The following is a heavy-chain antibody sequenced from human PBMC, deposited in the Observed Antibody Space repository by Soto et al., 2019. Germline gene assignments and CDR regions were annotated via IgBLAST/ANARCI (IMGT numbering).Heavy chain of an antibody. Sequence: QVQLVQSGAEVKKPGASVKVPCKASGYTFTSYAMHWVRQAPGQRLEWMGWINAGNGNTKYSQKFQGRVTITRDTSASTAYMELISLRSEDTAVYYCARDLVSGMTTFADYWGQGTLVTVSS. CDR1: GYTFTSYA. J-gene: IGHJ4*02. CDR3: ARDLVSGMTTFADY. CDR2: INAGNGNT. D-gene: IGHD3-16*01. V-gene: IGHV1-3*01.